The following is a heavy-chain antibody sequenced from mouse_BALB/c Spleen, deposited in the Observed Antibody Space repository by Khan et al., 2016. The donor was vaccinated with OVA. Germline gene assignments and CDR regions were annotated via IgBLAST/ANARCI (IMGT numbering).Heavy chain of an antibody. D-gene: IGHD2-1*01. V-gene: IGHV2-9*02. CDR3: ARNYGNYVEYFDV. J-gene: IGHJ1*01. Sequence: QVQLKESGPGLVAPSQSLSITCTVSGFSLTSYGVHWVRQPPGKGLEWLGIIWAGGSRNYNSALMSRLRISKDNSKSQVFLKMNSLQTDDTAMYYCARNYGNYVEYFDVWGAGTTVTVSS. CDR1: GFSLTSYG. CDR2: IWAGGSR.